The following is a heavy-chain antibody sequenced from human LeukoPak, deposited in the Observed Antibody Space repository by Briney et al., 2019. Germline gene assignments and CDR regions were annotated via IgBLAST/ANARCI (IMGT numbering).Heavy chain of an antibody. V-gene: IGHV4-4*02. D-gene: IGHD1-1*01. Sequence: SGTLSLTCAVSGGSISSNNWWGWVRQPPGKGLEWIGEIYHSGSPNYNPSLKGRVTISVDKSRNHFSLNLSSVTAADTAVYYCARVNINNWHSCDYWGQGTLVTVSS. CDR1: GGSISSNNW. CDR3: ARVNINNWHSCDY. CDR2: IYHSGSP. J-gene: IGHJ4*02.